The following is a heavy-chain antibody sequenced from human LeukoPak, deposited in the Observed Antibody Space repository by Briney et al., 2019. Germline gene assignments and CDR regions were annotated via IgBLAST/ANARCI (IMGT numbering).Heavy chain of an antibody. J-gene: IGHJ4*02. CDR3: ARDALVTGGLGD. CDR2: IYHSGST. CDR1: GGSISSSNW. D-gene: IGHD1-20*01. V-gene: IGHV4-4*02. Sequence: SGTLSLTCAVSGGSISSSNWWGWVRQPPGKGLDWIGEIYHSGSTNYNPSLKSRVTISVDKSENQFSLKLSSVTAADTAVYYCARDALVTGGLGDWGQGTLVTVSS.